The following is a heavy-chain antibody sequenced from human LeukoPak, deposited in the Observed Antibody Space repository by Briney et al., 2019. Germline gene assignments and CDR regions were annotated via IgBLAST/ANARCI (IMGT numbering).Heavy chain of an antibody. V-gene: IGHV1-8*03. CDR3: ARGSYGGDGAHY. CDR1: GYTFTSYD. J-gene: IGHJ4*02. CDR2: MNPNSGNT. Sequence: GASVKVSCKASGYTFTSYDINWVRQATGQGLAWMGWMNPNSGNTGYAQKFQGRVTITRNTSISTAYMELSSLRSEDTAVYYCARGSYGGDGAHYWGQGTLVTVSS. D-gene: IGHD3-10*01.